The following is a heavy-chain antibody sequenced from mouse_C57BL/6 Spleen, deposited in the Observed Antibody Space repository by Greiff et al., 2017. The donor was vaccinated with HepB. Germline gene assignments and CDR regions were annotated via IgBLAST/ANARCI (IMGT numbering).Heavy chain of an antibody. V-gene: IGHV1-81*01. D-gene: IGHD2-4*01. CDR1: GYTFTSYG. CDR2: IYPRSGNT. CDR3: ARNDYGVYAMDY. J-gene: IGHJ4*01. Sequence: QVQLKESGAELARPGASVKLSCKASGYTFTSYGISWVKQRTGQGLEWIGEIYPRSGNTYYNEKFKGKATLTADKSSSTAYMELRSLTSEDSAVYFCARNDYGVYAMDYWGQGTSVTVSS.